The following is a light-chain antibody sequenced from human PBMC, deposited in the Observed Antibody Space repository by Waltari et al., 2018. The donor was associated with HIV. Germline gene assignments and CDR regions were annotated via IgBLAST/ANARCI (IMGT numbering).Light chain of an antibody. Sequence: QSVLTQQPSASGTPGQGVNISCSCGHSNIHKNSHYWYQYLPGTAPKLLIYRDVQRPSGVPDRFSGSKSGNSASLAIGGLQSEDEGDYYCAVWDDSLSGWMFGGGTKLTVL. J-gene: IGLJ3*02. V-gene: IGLV1-47*01. CDR3: AVWDDSLSGWM. CDR1: HSNIHKNS. CDR2: RDV.